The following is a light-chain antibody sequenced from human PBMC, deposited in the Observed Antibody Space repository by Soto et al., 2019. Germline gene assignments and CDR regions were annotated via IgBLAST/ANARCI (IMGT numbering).Light chain of an antibody. CDR2: GAS. J-gene: IGKJ3*01. Sequence: EIVMTQSPATLSVSPGERATLTCRASQSVSSNLAWYQQKPGQAPRLLIYGASTRATGIPARFSGSGSGTVFIFTSSSLQSEDFAVNYCQQYNNWPFTFGPGTKVDLK. CDR3: QQYNNWPFT. V-gene: IGKV3-15*01. CDR1: QSVSSN.